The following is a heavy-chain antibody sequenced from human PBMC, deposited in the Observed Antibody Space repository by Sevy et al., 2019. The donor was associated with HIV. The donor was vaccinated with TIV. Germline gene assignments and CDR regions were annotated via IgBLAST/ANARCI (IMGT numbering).Heavy chain of an antibody. D-gene: IGHD3-9*01. J-gene: IGHJ4*02. Sequence: GGSLRLSCAASGFTFSNYSMNWVRQAPGKGLEWVADIKGDGITTYYANSVKGRFTISRDNSRDALYLQMNILRSENTADYYGANRAIEATGTGFDLSQYDFDFWGQGTLVTVSS. CDR3: ANRAIEATGTGFDLSQYDFDF. CDR2: IKGDGITT. CDR1: GFTFSNYS. V-gene: IGHV3-23*01.